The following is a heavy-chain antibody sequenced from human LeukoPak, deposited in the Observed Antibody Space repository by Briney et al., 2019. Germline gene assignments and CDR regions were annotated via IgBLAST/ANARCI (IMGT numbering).Heavy chain of an antibody. D-gene: IGHD1-26*01. CDR3: ANSGLGY. CDR2: IGDSGGST. CDR1: GFTFSSYA. Sequence: SGGSLRLSCAASGFTFSSYAMSWVRQAPGKGLEWVSSIGDSGGSTFYADSVKGRFTISRDNSKNTLYLQMNSLRAEDTAVYYCANSGLGYWGQGTLVTVSS. V-gene: IGHV3-23*01. J-gene: IGHJ4*02.